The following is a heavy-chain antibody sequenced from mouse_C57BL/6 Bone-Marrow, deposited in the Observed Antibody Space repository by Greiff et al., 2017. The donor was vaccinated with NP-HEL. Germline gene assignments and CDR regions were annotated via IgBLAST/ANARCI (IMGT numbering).Heavy chain of an antibody. V-gene: IGHV7-1*01. CDR1: GFTFSDFY. J-gene: IGHJ1*03. CDR2: SRNKANDYTT. D-gene: IGHD1-1*01. CDR3: ARDAHDYGSSYWYFDV. Sequence: EVQLVESGGGLVQSGRSLRLSCATSGFTFSDFYMEWVRQAPGKGLEWIAASRNKANDYTTEYSASVKGRFIVSRDTSQSILYLQMNALRAEDTAIYYCARDAHDYGSSYWYFDVWGTGTTVTVSS.